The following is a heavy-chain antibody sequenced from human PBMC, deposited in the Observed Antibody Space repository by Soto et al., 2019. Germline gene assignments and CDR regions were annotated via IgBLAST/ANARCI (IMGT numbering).Heavy chain of an antibody. V-gene: IGHV1-69*01. CDR2: VIPLFDTA. J-gene: IGHJ6*02. CDR3: ATGGHNDGYNFYHGMDV. D-gene: IGHD5-18*01. Sequence: QVQVVQSGAEVKKPGSSVKVSCKVSGGIFTNNAISWVRQAPGQGLEWLGGVIPLFDTAYYAQIFLGRLRISADGATTTAYRELSGLTSADTAVYFCATGGHNDGYNFYHGMDVWGQGTTVTVS. CDR1: GGIFTNNA.